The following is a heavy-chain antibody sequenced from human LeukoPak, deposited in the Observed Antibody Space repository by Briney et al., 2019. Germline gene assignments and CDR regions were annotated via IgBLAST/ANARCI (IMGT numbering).Heavy chain of an antibody. CDR2: INHSGST. Sequence: PSETLSLTRAVYGGSFSGYYWSWIRQPPGKGLEWIGEINHSGSTNYNPSLKSRVTISVDTSKNQFSLKLSSVTAADTAVYYCARGPLYYDYVWGSYRKRYDAFDIWGQGTMVTVSS. CDR3: ARGPLYYDYVWGSYRKRYDAFDI. J-gene: IGHJ3*02. CDR1: GGSFSGYY. V-gene: IGHV4-34*01. D-gene: IGHD3-16*02.